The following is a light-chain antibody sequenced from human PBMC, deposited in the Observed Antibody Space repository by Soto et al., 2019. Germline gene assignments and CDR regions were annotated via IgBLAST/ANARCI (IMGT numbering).Light chain of an antibody. CDR2: AAS. V-gene: IGKV1-39*01. Sequence: DIQMIQSPSSLSASVGDRVTITCRASQSISSYLNWYQQKPGKAPKPLIYAASSLQSGVPSRFSGSGSGTDFTLTISSLQPDYCQQSYSTPYTFGQGTKLEIK. CDR1: QSISSY. J-gene: IGKJ2*01. CDR3: QQSYSTPYT.